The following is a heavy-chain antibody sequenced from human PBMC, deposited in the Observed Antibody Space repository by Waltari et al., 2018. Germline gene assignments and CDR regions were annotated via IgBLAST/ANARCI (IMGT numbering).Heavy chain of an antibody. CDR1: GFTFTTYS. CDR2: ISSSSTHI. Sequence: EVQLVESGGGLVKPGGSLRLSCAASGFTFTTYSMTWVRQAPGKGLEWVASISSSSTHIYYADSVKGRFTISRDNAKNSLYLQMNSLRAEDTAMYYCARDLVTVPLGYDIGAFHIWGQGTMVTVSS. D-gene: IGHD3-9*01. CDR3: ARDLVTVPLGYDIGAFHI. V-gene: IGHV3-21*02. J-gene: IGHJ3*02.